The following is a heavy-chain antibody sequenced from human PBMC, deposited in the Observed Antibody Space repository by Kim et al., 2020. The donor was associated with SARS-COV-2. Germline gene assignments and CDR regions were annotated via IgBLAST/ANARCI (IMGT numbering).Heavy chain of an antibody. D-gene: IGHD3-22*01. Sequence: GGSLRLSCAASGFTFSSYAMSWVRQAPGKGLEWVSAISGSGGSTYYADSVKGRFTISRDNSKDTLYLQMNSLRAEDTAVYYCAKDLYFAHYDSSGPIDYSGQGTLVTVSS. CDR2: ISGSGGST. CDR3: AKDLYFAHYDSSGPIDY. V-gene: IGHV3-23*01. CDR1: GFTFSSYA. J-gene: IGHJ4*02.